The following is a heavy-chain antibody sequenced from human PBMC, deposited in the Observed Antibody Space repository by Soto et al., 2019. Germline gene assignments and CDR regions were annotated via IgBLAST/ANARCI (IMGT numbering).Heavy chain of an antibody. CDR2: VNTYNGNT. Sequence: ASVKVSCKAPGYTFTSFGVNWVRQAPGQGLEWIGWVNTYNGNTKYSQKFQGRVTMTADTSTSTAYMEVGSLRSDDTAIYYCATGAAFIAAHVIWRQGPPVTVSS. V-gene: IGHV1-18*01. CDR3: ATGAAFIAAHVI. J-gene: IGHJ4*02. D-gene: IGHD6-6*01. CDR1: GYTFTSFG.